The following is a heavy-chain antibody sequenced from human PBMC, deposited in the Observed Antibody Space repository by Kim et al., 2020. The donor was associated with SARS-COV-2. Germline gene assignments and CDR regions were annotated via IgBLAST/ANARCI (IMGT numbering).Heavy chain of an antibody. CDR3: ARDLREAVVPWGYFDY. D-gene: IGHD6-19*01. V-gene: IGHV1-18*04. CDR2: ISAYNGNT. Sequence: ASVKVSCKASGYTFTTYGISWVRQAPGQGLEWMGWISAYNGNTNYAQKLQGRVTMTTDTSTSTAYMELRSLRSDDTAVYYCARDLREAVVPWGYFDYWGQGTLVTVSS. CDR1: GYTFTTYG. J-gene: IGHJ4*02.